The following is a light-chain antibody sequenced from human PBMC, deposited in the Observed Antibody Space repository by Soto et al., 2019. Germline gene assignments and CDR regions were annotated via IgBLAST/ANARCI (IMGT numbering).Light chain of an antibody. Sequence: QSALTQPASVSGSPGPSITISCTGTSSDVGDYNYVSWYQQHPGKAPKLMIFDVSNRPSGVSNRFSGSKSGNTASLTISGRQAEDEADYYCSSYTSSSTRVFGTGTKLTVL. V-gene: IGLV2-14*01. J-gene: IGLJ1*01. CDR1: SSDVGDYNY. CDR3: SSYTSSSTRV. CDR2: DVS.